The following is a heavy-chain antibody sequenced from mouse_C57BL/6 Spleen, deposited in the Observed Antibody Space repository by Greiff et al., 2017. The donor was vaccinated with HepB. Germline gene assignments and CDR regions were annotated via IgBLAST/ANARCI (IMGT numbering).Heavy chain of an antibody. CDR1: GFNIKDDY. V-gene: IGHV14-4*01. CDR3: TNYGSRGGAMDY. CDR2: INPENGDT. Sequence: EVQLQQSGAELVRPGASVKLSCTASGFNIKDDYMHWVKRRPEQGLEWIGWINPENGDTEYDAKFTGKATLTADTSSNTAYLQLSSLTSEDTAVYYCTNYGSRGGAMDYWGQGTSVTVSS. D-gene: IGHD1-1*01. J-gene: IGHJ4*01.